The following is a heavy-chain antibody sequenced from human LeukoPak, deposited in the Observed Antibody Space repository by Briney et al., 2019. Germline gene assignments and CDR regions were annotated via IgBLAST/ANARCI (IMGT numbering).Heavy chain of an antibody. V-gene: IGHV4-34*01. D-gene: IGHD3-10*01. Sequence: PSETLSLTCAVYGGSFSGYYWSWIRQPPGKGLEWIGEINHSGSTNYNPSLKSRVTISVDTSKNQFSLKLSSVTAADTAVYYCARIPAGYYYGSGRGYWFDPWGQGTPVTVSS. CDR1: GGSFSGYY. CDR3: ARIPAGYYYGSGRGYWFDP. J-gene: IGHJ5*02. CDR2: INHSGST.